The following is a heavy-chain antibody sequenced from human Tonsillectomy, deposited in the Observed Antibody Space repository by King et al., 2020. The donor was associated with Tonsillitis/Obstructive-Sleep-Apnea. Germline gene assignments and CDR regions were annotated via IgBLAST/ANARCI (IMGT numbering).Heavy chain of an antibody. V-gene: IGHV4-39*01. Sequence: LQLQESGPGLVKPSETLSLTCTVSGGSISSSSYYWGWIRQPPGKGLEWIGSIYYSGSTYYNPSLKSRVTISVATSKNQFSLKLSAVTAADTAVYYCASLYYDFWSGYYMFAYWGQGTLVTVSS. D-gene: IGHD3-3*01. CDR1: GGSISSSSYY. J-gene: IGHJ4*02. CDR3: ASLYYDFWSGYYMFAY. CDR2: IYYSGST.